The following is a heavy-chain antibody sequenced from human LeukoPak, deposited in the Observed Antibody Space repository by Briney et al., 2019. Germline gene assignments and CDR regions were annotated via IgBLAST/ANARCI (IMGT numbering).Heavy chain of an antibody. CDR1: GGSISSNSYY. D-gene: IGHD3-9*01. CDR3: ARENDILTGYYDY. CDR2: IYYSGST. V-gene: IGHV4-39*07. J-gene: IGHJ4*02. Sequence: SETLSLTCTVSGGSISSNSYYWGWIRQPPGKGLEWIGSIYYSGSTYYNPSLKSRVTVSVDTSKNQFSLKLSSVTAADTAVYYCARENDILTGYYDYWGQGTLVTVSS.